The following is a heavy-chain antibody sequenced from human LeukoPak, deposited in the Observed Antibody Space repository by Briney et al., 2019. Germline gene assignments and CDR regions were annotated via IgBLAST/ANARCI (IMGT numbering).Heavy chain of an antibody. D-gene: IGHD6-13*01. V-gene: IGHV3-48*02. CDR2: ISSSSSPI. CDR1: GFTFSSYS. CDR3: ARKKYSSTWADAFDI. J-gene: IGHJ3*02. Sequence: PGGSLRLSCAASGFTFSSYSMHWVRQAPGKGLEWVSYISSSSSPISYADSVKGRFTISGDNAKNPLYLQMNSLRDEDTAVYYCARKKYSSTWADAFDIWGQGTMVTVSS.